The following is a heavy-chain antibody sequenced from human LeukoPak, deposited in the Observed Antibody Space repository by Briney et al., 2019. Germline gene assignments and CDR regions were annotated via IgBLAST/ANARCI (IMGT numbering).Heavy chain of an antibody. V-gene: IGHV3-21*01. D-gene: IGHD5-18*01. J-gene: IGHJ4*02. CDR2: ISSSSSYI. CDR3: ARELDVDTAMVTYLFDY. Sequence: GGSLRLSCAASGFTFSSYSMNWVRQAPGKRLEWGSSISSSSSYIYYADSVKGRFTISRDNAKNSLYLQMNSLRAEDTAVYYCARELDVDTAMVTYLFDYWDQGTLVTVSS. CDR1: GFTFSSYS.